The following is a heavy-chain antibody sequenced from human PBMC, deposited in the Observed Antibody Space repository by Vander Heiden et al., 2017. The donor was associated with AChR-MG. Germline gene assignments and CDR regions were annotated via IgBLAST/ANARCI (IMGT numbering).Heavy chain of an antibody. V-gene: IGHV1-69*01. J-gene: IGHJ6*03. D-gene: IGHD6-19*01. CDR1: GGTFSSYA. CDR3: ARERAVAVSPRGWDYYYMDV. Sequence: QVQLVQSGAEVKKPGSSVKVSCKASGGTFSSYAISGVRQAPGQGLEWMGGIIPIFGTANYAQKFQGRVTITADESTSTAYMELSSLRSEDTAVYYCARERAVAVSPRGWDYYYMDVWGKGTTVTVSS. CDR2: IIPIFGTA.